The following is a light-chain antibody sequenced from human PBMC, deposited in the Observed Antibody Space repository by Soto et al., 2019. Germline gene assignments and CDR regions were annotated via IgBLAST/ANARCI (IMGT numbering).Light chain of an antibody. J-gene: IGKJ1*01. CDR3: QQYGRSGT. CDR2: GAS. Sequence: EMAMTQSPATLSVSPGERANLSCRASQSVSSDYLVWYQQKPGQAPRLLIYGASNRATGIPDRFSGSGSGTDFTLTISRLEPEDFAVYYCQQYGRSGTFGQGTKVDIK. V-gene: IGKV3-20*01. CDR1: QSVSSDY.